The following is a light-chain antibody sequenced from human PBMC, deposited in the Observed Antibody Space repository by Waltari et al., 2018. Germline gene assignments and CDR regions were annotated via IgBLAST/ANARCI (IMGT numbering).Light chain of an antibody. CDR3: QQYSSFST. V-gene: IGKV1-5*03. CDR1: QSVGTW. J-gene: IGKJ2*01. CDR2: MAS. Sequence: DIQMTQSPYTLPASVGDRVTISCRASQSVGTWLAWYQQKPGKAPKLLIYMASSLESGVPSRFSGSGSGTEFTLTISSPQPDDFATYSCQQYSSFSTFGQGTKV.